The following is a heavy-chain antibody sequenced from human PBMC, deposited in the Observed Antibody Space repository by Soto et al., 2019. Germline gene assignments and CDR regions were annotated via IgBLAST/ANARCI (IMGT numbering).Heavy chain of an antibody. V-gene: IGHV3-13*05. CDR3: ARAPRYCSGGSCYPYGMDV. CDR2: IGTAGDP. CDR1: GFTFSSYD. J-gene: IGHJ6*02. D-gene: IGHD2-15*01. Sequence: GGSLRLSCAASGFTFSSYDMHWVRQATGKGLEWVSAIGTAGDPYYPGSVKGRFTISRENAKNSLYLQMNSLRAGDTAVYYCARAPRYCSGGSCYPYGMDVWGQGTTVTVSS.